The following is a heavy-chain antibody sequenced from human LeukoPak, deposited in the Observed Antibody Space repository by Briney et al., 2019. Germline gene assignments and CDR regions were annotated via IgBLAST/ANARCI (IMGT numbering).Heavy chain of an antibody. CDR3: AKKAGYDSMSIDY. Sequence: GASLRLSCAASGFTFSSYAMIWVRQAPGKGLEWVSAISGSGGSTYYADSVKGRFTISRDNSKNTLYLQMNSLRAEDTAVYYCAKKAGYDSMSIDYWGQGTLVTVCS. D-gene: IGHD3-22*01. V-gene: IGHV3-23*01. CDR1: GFTFSSYA. J-gene: IGHJ4*02. CDR2: ISGSGGST.